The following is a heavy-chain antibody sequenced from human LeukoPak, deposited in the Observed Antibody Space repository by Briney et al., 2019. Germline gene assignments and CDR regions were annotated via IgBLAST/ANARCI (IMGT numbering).Heavy chain of an antibody. CDR3: ARDRGVRGGSYGTWFDP. CDR2: IYTSGST. V-gene: IGHV4-4*07. D-gene: IGHD1-26*01. CDR1: GGPISSYY. Sequence: PSETLSLTCTVSGGPISSYYWSWIRQPAGKGLEWIGRIYTSGSTNYNPSLKSRVTMSVDTSKNQFSLKLSSVTAADTAVYYCARDRGVRGGSYGTWFDPWGQGTLVTVSS. J-gene: IGHJ5*02.